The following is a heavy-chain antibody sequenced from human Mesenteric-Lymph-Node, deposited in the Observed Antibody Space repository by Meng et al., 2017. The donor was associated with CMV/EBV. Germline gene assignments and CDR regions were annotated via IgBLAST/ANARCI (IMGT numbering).Heavy chain of an antibody. V-gene: IGHV5-51*01. D-gene: IGHD3-3*01. CDR3: ARHFSGAGFSEWYFDY. CDR1: GYSFTSYW. J-gene: IGHJ4*02. CDR2: IYPGDSDT. Sequence: GESLKISCKGSGYSFTSYWIGWVRQMPGKGLEWMGIIYPGDSDTRYSPSFQGQVTISADKSISTAYLRWSSLKASDTAMYYCARHFSGAGFSEWYFDYWGQGTLVTVSS.